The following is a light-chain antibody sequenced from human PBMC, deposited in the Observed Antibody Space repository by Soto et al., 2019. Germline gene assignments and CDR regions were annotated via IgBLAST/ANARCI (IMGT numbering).Light chain of an antibody. V-gene: IGLV2-14*01. CDR1: SSDVGGYNY. CDR2: EVT. J-gene: IGLJ1*01. CDR3: SSYTSSTAYV. Sequence: QSVLTQPASASGSPGQSITISCTGTSSDVGGYNYVSWYQLHPGKAPKLILYEVTNRPSGVSDRFSGSKSGNTASLTISGLQAEDEADYCCSSYTSSTAYVFGTGTKVTVL.